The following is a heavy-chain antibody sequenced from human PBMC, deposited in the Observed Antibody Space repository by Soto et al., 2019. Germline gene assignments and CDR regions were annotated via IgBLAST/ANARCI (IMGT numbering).Heavy chain of an antibody. CDR3: ARELQGAGAMGL. CDR2: ISSSSSYI. CDR1: GFTFSSYS. V-gene: IGHV3-21*01. J-gene: IGHJ4*02. Sequence: PGGSLRLSCAASGFTFSSYSMNWVRQAPGKGLEWVSSISSSSSYIYYADSVKGRFTISRDNAKSSLYLQRNSLRAEDTAVYYCARELQGAGAMGLWGQGTLVTVSS. D-gene: IGHD5-18*01.